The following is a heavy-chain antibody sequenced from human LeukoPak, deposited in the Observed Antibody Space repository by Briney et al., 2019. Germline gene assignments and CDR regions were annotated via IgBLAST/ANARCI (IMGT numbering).Heavy chain of an antibody. V-gene: IGHV3-23*01. CDR3: AKGPLTEVAGTTWDS. D-gene: IGHD6-19*01. CDR1: GFTFTNYA. Sequence: PGGSLRLSCAASGFTFTNYAMSWVRQSPRKGLEWVSAVGGSGGSTYYSDSVKGRFTVSRDNSQITLYLQMNSLRAEDTAVYFCAKGPLTEVAGTTWDSWGRGTLVTVSS. CDR2: VGGSGGST. J-gene: IGHJ4*02.